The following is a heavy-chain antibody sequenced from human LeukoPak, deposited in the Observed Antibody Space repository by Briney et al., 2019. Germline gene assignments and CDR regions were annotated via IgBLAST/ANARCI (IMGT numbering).Heavy chain of an antibody. CDR2: IYYDGSKK. CDR1: RFTFSNYG. V-gene: IGHV3-33*08. Sequence: GGSLRLSCAASRFTFSNYGVNWVRQAPGKGLEWVAIIYYDGSKKNYADSVRGRFTISRDNSKNTLYLQMNSLRVEDTAVYYCATWRGSGSYGGYFDYWGQGTPVTVSS. J-gene: IGHJ4*02. D-gene: IGHD3-10*01. CDR3: ATWRGSGSYGGYFDY.